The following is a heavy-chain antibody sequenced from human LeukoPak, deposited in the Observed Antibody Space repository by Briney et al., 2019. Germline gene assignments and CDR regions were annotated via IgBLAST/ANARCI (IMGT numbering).Heavy chain of an antibody. CDR2: INTNTGNP. Sequence: ASVKVSCKASGYTFTSYAMNWVRQAPGQGLEWMGWINTNTGNPTYAQGFTGRFVFSLGTSVSTAYLQISSLKAEDTAVYYCARGPLYCSGGSCLLDWFDPWGQGTLVTVSS. V-gene: IGHV7-4-1*02. J-gene: IGHJ5*02. CDR3: ARGPLYCSGGSCLLDWFDP. D-gene: IGHD2-15*01. CDR1: GYTFTSYA.